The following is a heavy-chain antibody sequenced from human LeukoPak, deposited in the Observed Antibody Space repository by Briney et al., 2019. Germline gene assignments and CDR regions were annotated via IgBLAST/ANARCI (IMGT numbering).Heavy chain of an antibody. J-gene: IGHJ6*04. CDR2: IYYSGST. Sequence: SETLSLTCTVSGGYISSHYWSWIRQPPGKGLEWIGYIYYSGSTNYKPSLKRRLTISLDTSKNHFSLALSSVTAADTAVYYCARHVYGEGMVVWGKGTTVTVSS. CDR3: ARHVYGEGMVV. CDR1: GGYISSHY. V-gene: IGHV4-59*08. D-gene: IGHD4-17*01.